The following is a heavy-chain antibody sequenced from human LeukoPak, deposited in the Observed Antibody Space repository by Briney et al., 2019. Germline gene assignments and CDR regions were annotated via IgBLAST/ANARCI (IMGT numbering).Heavy chain of an antibody. Sequence: GGSLRLSCTASGFTFNNYAMSWVRQAPGKGLEWVSASSASGDSPYYADSVKGRFTISRDNSKNTLDLQMNSLRVEDTAVYYCARDQAVGDFWSGSYYYYMDVWGKGTTVTVSS. J-gene: IGHJ6*03. CDR1: GFTFNNYA. CDR2: SSASGDSP. D-gene: IGHD3-3*01. CDR3: ARDQAVGDFWSGSYYYYMDV. V-gene: IGHV3-23*01.